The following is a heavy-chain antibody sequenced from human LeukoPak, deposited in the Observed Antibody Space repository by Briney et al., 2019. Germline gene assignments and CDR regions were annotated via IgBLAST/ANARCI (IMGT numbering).Heavy chain of an antibody. CDR2: INHSGST. D-gene: IGHD3-3*01. V-gene: IGHV4-34*01. J-gene: IGHJ4*02. CDR3: ARTDFWSGYVYY. Sequence: SETLPLTCAVYGGSFSGYHWSWIRQPPGKGLEWIGEINHSGSTNYNPSLKSRVTISVDTSKNQFSLKLSSVTAADTAVYYCARTDFWSGYVYYWGQGTLVTVSS. CDR1: GGSFSGYH.